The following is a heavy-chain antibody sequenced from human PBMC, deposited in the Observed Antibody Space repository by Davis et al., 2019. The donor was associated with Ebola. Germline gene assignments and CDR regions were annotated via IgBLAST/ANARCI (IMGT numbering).Heavy chain of an antibody. J-gene: IGHJ4*02. CDR2: IYYSGST. V-gene: IGHV4-61*01. CDR3: ARDWGYAVAGTVSGY. Sequence: PSETLSLTCTVSGGSVSSGSYYWSWIRQPPGKGLEWIGYIYYSGSTNYNPSLKSRVTISVDTSKNQFSLKLSSVTAADTAVYYCARDWGYAVAGTVSGYWGQGTLVTVSS. D-gene: IGHD6-19*01. CDR1: GGSVSSGSYY.